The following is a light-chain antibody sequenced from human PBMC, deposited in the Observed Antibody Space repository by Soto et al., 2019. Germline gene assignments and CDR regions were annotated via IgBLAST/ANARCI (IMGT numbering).Light chain of an antibody. V-gene: IGKV1-5*01. CDR3: QHYNSYSEA. Sequence: DIQMTQSPSTLSAYVGDRVTITCRASQSINNWLAWYQQKPLQAPNLLIYDASTLNSGVPSRFNGSRSGTEFTLTIGSLQPDDFATYYCQHYNSYSEAFGQGTKVAIK. CDR1: QSINNW. J-gene: IGKJ1*01. CDR2: DAS.